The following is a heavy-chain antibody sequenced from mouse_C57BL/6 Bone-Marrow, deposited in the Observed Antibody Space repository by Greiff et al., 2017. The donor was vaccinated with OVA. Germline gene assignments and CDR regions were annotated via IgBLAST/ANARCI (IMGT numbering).Heavy chain of an antibody. J-gene: IGHJ3*01. D-gene: IGHD1-1*01. V-gene: IGHV1-82*01. CDR3: ARYSLRGAY. CDR2: IYPGDGDT. CDR1: GYAFSSSW. Sequence: VKLQESGPELVKPGASVKISCKASGYAFSSSWMNWVKQRPGKGLEWIGRIYPGDGDTNYNGKFKGKATLTADKSSSTAYMQLSSLTSEDSAVYFCARYSLRGAYWGQGTLVTVSA.